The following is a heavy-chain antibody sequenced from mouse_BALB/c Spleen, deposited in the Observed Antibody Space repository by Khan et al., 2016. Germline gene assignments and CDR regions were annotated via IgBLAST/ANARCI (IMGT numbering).Heavy chain of an antibody. J-gene: IGHJ3*01. Sequence: EVELVESGGGLVKPGGSLKLSCAASGFTFSDYYMYWVRQTPEKRLEWVATISDGGSYTYYPDSVKGRFTISRDNAKNNLYLQMSSLKSEDTAMYYCARDGYYAYWGQGTLVTVSA. D-gene: IGHD2-3*01. CDR2: ISDGGSYT. CDR1: GFTFSDYY. CDR3: ARDGYYAY. V-gene: IGHV5-4*02.